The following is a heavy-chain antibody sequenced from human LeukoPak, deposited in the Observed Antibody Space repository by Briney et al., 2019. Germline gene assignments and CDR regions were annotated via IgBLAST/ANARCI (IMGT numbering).Heavy chain of an antibody. D-gene: IGHD2-2*01. Sequence: SVKVSCKASGGTFSSYAISWVRQAPGQGLEWMGGIIPIFGTANYAQKFQGRVTITTDESTSTAYMELSSLRSEDTAVYYCASAQRKIVVVPAGLNYYMDVWGKGTTVTVSS. CDR3: ASAQRKIVVVPAGLNYYMDV. J-gene: IGHJ6*03. V-gene: IGHV1-69*05. CDR1: GGTFSSYA. CDR2: IIPIFGTA.